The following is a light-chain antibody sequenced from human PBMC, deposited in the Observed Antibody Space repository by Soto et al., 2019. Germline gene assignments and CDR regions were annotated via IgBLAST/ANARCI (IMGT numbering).Light chain of an antibody. V-gene: IGKV3-15*01. CDR1: QNVYNN. Sequence: EIVMTQSPATLSVSPGEGATLSCKASQNVYNNLAWYQQRPGQPPRLLIYEASTRATGISARFSGSGYGTEFTLTISSLQSEDFAVYFCQQCRNWPLTFGGGTKVDIK. CDR3: QQCRNWPLT. CDR2: EAS. J-gene: IGKJ4*01.